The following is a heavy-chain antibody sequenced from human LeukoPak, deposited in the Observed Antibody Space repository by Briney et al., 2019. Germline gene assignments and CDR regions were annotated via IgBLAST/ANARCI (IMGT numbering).Heavy chain of an antibody. CDR3: ARSVVTAIGDY. D-gene: IGHD2-21*02. CDR2: INYKGRDT. J-gene: IGHJ4*02. V-gene: IGHV3-74*03. CDR1: GFRFGDNYW. Sequence: GGSLRLSCVASGFRFGDNYWMHWVRQAPGKGLVWVARINYKGRDTTYADSVKGRFTISRDNAKNSLYLQMNSLRAEDTAVYYCARSVVTAIGDYWGQGTLVTVSS.